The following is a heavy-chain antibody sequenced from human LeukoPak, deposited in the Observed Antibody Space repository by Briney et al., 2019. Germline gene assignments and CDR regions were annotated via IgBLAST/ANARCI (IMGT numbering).Heavy chain of an antibody. Sequence: SETLSLTCTVSGGSMSSYYWSWIRQSPGKGLEWIGYIYYSGSTNYNPSLKSRVTISVDTSKNQFSLKLSSVTAADTAVYYCARHVQDTAMVTPLYYFDYWGQGTLVTVSS. CDR1: GGSMSSYY. CDR3: ARHVQDTAMVTPLYYFDY. J-gene: IGHJ4*02. D-gene: IGHD5-18*01. CDR2: IYYSGST. V-gene: IGHV4-59*08.